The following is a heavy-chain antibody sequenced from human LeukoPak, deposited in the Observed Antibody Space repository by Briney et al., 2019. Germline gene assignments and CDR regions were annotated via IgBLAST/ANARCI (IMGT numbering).Heavy chain of an antibody. J-gene: IGHJ4*02. CDR3: ARSHCSGGSCYSPFDY. D-gene: IGHD2-15*01. Sequence: GGSLRLSCAASGFTFSSYSMNWVRQAPGKGLEWVSYISSSSSTMYYADSVKGRFTISRDNAKNSLYLQMNSLRAEDTAVYYCARSHCSGGSCYSPFDYWGQGTLVTVSS. CDR2: ISSSSSTM. CDR1: GFTFSSYS. V-gene: IGHV3-48*01.